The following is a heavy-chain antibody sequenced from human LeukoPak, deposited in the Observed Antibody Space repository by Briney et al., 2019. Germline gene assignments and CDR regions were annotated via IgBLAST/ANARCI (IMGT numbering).Heavy chain of an antibody. J-gene: IGHJ4*02. CDR3: ASGYSGYGVGY. Sequence: LSGGSLRLSCAASGFTFSNYWMHGVRQAPGKGLVWVSRINTDGSSTSYADSVKGRITISRDNAKNTVYLQMNSLRAEDTAVYYCASGYSGYGVGYWGQGTLVTVSS. D-gene: IGHD5-12*01. CDR1: GFTFSNYW. CDR2: INTDGSST. V-gene: IGHV3-74*01.